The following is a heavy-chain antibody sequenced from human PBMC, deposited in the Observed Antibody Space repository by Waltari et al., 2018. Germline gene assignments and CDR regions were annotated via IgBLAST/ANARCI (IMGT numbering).Heavy chain of an antibody. CDR2: ISGSGGST. V-gene: IGHV3-23*01. Sequence: EVQLLESGGGFVQPGGSLRLSCAASGFTFSSYAVSWVRQAPGKGLEWVSAISGSGGSTYYADSVKGRFTISRDNSKNTLYLQMNSLRAEDTAVYYCAKVSFGTDAFDIWGQGTMVTVSS. CDR3: AKVSFGTDAFDI. D-gene: IGHD3-10*01. J-gene: IGHJ3*02. CDR1: GFTFSSYA.